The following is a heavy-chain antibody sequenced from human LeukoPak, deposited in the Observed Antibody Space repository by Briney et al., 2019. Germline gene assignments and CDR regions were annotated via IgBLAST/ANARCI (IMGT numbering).Heavy chain of an antibody. CDR1: GFTFSSYA. J-gene: IGHJ4*02. V-gene: IGHV3-30*04. CDR3: ARVRGYCSSTSCHEFDY. Sequence: GGSLRLSCAASGFTFSSYAMHWVRQAPGKGLEWVAVISYDGSNKYYADSVKGRFTISRDNAKNSLYLQMNSLRAEDTAVYYCARVRGYCSSTSCHEFDYWGQGTLVTVSS. D-gene: IGHD2-2*01. CDR2: ISYDGSNK.